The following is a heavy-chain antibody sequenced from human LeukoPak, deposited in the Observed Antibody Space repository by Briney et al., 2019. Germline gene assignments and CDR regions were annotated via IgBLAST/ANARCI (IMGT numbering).Heavy chain of an antibody. CDR3: SRSHDYGGLYFYYYMDV. V-gene: IGHV4-39*01. CDR2: LSSSGST. CDR1: GGSISSKSDY. J-gene: IGHJ6*03. Sequence: SETLSLTCTVSGGSISSKSDYWVWQPQTPGQGLEGVRNLSSSGSTYYNPSLKSRVTISVGTSKNQFSLNLRSVTAADTAIYFCSRSHDYGGLYFYYYMDVWGKGTTVTVSS. D-gene: IGHD4-23*01.